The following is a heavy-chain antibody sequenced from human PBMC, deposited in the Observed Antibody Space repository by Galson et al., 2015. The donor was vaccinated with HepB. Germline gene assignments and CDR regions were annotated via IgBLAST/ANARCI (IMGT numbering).Heavy chain of an antibody. Sequence: SVNVSCKASEYTFTGYYMHGVRQAPVQGLERMEWINPNIGATNYAQKFQCWVTMTRDPSISTAYMELSRLGSDDTAVYYCAIIRDGYNDYGMDVWGQGTTVTVSS. J-gene: IGHJ6*02. V-gene: IGHV1-2*04. D-gene: IGHD5-24*01. CDR1: EYTFTGYY. CDR2: INPNIGAT. CDR3: AIIRDGYNDYGMDV.